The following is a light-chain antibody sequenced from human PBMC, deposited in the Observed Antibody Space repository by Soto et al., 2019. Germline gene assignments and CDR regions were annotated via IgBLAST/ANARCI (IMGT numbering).Light chain of an antibody. J-gene: IGLJ3*02. Sequence: QSALTQPASVSGSPGQSITISCTGTSSDIGGYNYVSWYQQHPGRAPKLMTYDVSYRPSGVSNRFSGSKSGNTASLTISGLQAEDEADYYCSSFTTSTTGVFGGGTKLTVL. CDR2: DVS. CDR3: SSFTTSTTGV. CDR1: SSDIGGYNY. V-gene: IGLV2-14*01.